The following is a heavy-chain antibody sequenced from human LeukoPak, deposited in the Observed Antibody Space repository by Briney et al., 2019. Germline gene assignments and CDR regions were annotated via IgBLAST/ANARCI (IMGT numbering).Heavy chain of an antibody. D-gene: IGHD3-22*01. Sequence: GGSLRLSCAASGFTFSSYAMSWVRQAPGKGLEWVSSISSSGNYIYYADSVKGRFTISRDNAKNSLYLQMNSLRAEDTAVYYCARSMGDTMILLVTPIDYWGQGTLVTVSS. CDR3: ARSMGDTMILLVTPIDY. CDR2: ISSSGNYI. V-gene: IGHV3-21*01. CDR1: GFTFSSYA. J-gene: IGHJ4*02.